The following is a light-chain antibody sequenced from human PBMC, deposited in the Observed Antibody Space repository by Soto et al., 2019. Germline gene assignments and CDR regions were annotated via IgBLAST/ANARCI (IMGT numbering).Light chain of an antibody. CDR3: HQRQSWPRT. Sequence: EIVLTQSPATLSSFPGDRVTLSCRASQYINTRLAWYQHRPGQAPRLLIYQTSIRAAGIPARFSASGSGTDFTLTISDVQPEDFALYYCHQRQSWPRTFGQGTKM. J-gene: IGKJ1*01. CDR1: QYINTR. V-gene: IGKV3-11*01. CDR2: QTS.